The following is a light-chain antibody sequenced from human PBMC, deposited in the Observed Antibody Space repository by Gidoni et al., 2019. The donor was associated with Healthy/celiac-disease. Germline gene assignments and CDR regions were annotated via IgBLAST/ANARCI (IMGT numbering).Light chain of an antibody. CDR1: QSVSSSY. CDR3: QQYGSSPLT. Sequence: EIVLTQSPGTLSLSPGERATLSCRASQSVSSSYLDCYQQKPGQAPRLLIYGASSRATGIPDRFSGSGSGTDFTLTISRLENEDVAVDYCQQYGSSPLTFGGXTKVEIK. J-gene: IGKJ4*01. CDR2: GAS. V-gene: IGKV3-20*01.